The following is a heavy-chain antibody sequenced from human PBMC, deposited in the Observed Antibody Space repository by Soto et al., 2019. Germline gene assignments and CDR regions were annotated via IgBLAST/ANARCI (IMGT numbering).Heavy chain of an antibody. D-gene: IGHD3-10*01. CDR3: ARLWFGELVATDY. Sequence: EVQLVESGGGLVQPGGSLRLSCAASGFTFSSYSMNWVRQAPGKGLEWVAYISSSSSTIYYADSVKGRFTISRDNAKNSLYQQRNSRRDEDTAVYYGARLWFGELVATDYGGQGTLGTVSS. V-gene: IGHV3-48*02. J-gene: IGHJ4*02. CDR2: ISSSSSTI. CDR1: GFTFSSYS.